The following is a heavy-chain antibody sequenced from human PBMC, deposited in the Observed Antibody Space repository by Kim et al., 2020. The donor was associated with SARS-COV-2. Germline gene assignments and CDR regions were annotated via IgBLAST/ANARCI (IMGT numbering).Heavy chain of an antibody. CDR1: GFTFSSYG. J-gene: IGHJ6*02. D-gene: IGHD3-10*01. Sequence: GGSLRLSCAASGFTFSSYGMHWVRQAPGKGLEWAAVISYDGSNKNYADSVKGRFTISRDNSKNTLYLQMNSLRAEETAVYYCAKESGSGSYYAWTYYYYGMDVWGQGTTVTVSS. CDR3: AKESGSGSYYAWTYYYYGMDV. CDR2: ISYDGSNK. V-gene: IGHV3-30*18.